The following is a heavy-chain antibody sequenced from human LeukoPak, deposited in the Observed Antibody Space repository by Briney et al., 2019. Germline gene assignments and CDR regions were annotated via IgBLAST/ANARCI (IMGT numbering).Heavy chain of an antibody. CDR3: ARNIDDYGDLDANYGMDV. D-gene: IGHD4-17*01. CDR2: ISSSSSYI. Sequence: GGSLRLSCAASGFTFGSYAMTWVRQAPGKGLEWVSSISSSSSYIYYADSVKGRFTISRDNAKNSLYLQMNSLRAEDTAVYYCARNIDDYGDLDANYGMDVWGQGTTVTVSS. J-gene: IGHJ6*02. V-gene: IGHV3-21*01. CDR1: GFTFGSYA.